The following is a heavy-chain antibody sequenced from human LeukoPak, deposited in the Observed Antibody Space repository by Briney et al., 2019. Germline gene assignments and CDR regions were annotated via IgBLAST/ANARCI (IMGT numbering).Heavy chain of an antibody. J-gene: IGHJ4*02. V-gene: IGHV1-2*02. CDR3: AKRGGALSD. D-gene: IGHD2-21*01. CDR2: MNPNNGDP. Sequence: ASVRGSCKTSGYLSTGLYIHWVRQVPGQGLDWMGWMNPNNGDPKSAPELQGRVAMTRVTSIKTASMEMTGLTPADTAIYYCAKRGGALSDWGQGTPVTVTP. CDR1: GYLSTGLY.